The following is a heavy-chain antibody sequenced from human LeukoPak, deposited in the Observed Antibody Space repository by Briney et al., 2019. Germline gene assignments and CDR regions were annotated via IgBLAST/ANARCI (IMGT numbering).Heavy chain of an antibody. V-gene: IGHV1-46*01. D-gene: IGHD6-13*01. Sequence: ASVKVSCKASGYTFTSYYMHWVRQAPGQGLEWMGIINPSGGSTSYAQKFQGGVTMTRDMSTSTVYMELSSLRSEDTAVYYCARTPRSDAGWFDPWGQGTLVTVSS. CDR3: ARTPRSDAGWFDP. J-gene: IGHJ5*02. CDR1: GYTFTSYY. CDR2: INPSGGST.